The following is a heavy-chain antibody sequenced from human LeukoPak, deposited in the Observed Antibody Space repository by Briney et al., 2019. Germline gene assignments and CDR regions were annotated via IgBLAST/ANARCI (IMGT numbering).Heavy chain of an antibody. CDR3: ARERRGYSGYDNYYYYYMDV. D-gene: IGHD5-12*01. Sequence: SETLSLTCAVYGGSFSGYYWSWIRQPPGKGLEWIGEINHSGSTNYNPSLKSRVTISVDTSKNQFSLKLSSVTAADTAVYYCARERRGYSGYDNYYYYYMDVWGKGTTVTVSS. CDR2: INHSGST. CDR1: GGSFSGYY. V-gene: IGHV4-34*01. J-gene: IGHJ6*03.